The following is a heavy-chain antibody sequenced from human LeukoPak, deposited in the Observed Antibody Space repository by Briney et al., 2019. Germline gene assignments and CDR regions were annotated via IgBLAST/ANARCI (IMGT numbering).Heavy chain of an antibody. V-gene: IGHV3-30*03. CDR1: GFTFSSYG. CDR3: ARDHYYYDSSGYYDY. Sequence: GGSLRLSCAASGFTFSSYGMHWVRQAPGKGLEWVAVISYDGSNKYYADSVKGRFTISRDNSKNTLYLQMNSLRAEDTAVYYCARDHYYYDSSGYYDYWGQGTLVTVSS. D-gene: IGHD3-22*01. J-gene: IGHJ4*02. CDR2: ISYDGSNK.